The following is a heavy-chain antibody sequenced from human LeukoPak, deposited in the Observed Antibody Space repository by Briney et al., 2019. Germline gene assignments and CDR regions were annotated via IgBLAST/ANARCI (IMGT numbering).Heavy chain of an antibody. CDR2: IYYSGSA. J-gene: IGHJ4*02. Sequence: SETLSLTCTVSGGSISSSSYYWGWIRQPPGKGLEWIGSIYYSGSAYYNPSLKSRVTISVDTSKNQFSLKLSSVTAADTAVYYCAGRARRLLAAAGTPLGYWGQGTLVTVSS. D-gene: IGHD6-13*01. CDR1: GGSISSSSYY. CDR3: AGRARRLLAAAGTPLGY. V-gene: IGHV4-39*01.